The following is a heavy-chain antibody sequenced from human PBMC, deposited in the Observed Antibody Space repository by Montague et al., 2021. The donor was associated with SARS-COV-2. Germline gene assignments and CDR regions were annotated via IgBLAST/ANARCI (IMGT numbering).Heavy chain of an antibody. CDR2: VHYTGST. J-gene: IGHJ4*02. CDR1: GGSMSGYY. D-gene: IGHD1-1*01. CDR3: ARVQNTCFIANCVNYFDV. Sequence: SETLSLTCEVSGGSMSGYYWTWIRQSPGKGLEWIGYVHYTGSTKYNPSLKTRVSLSLDTPKNHFSLHLSSVTAADTAIYFCARVQNTCFIANCVNYFDVWGLGALVTVSS. V-gene: IGHV4-59*01.